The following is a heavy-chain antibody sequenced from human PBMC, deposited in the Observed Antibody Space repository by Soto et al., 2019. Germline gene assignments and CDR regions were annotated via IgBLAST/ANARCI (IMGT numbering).Heavy chain of an antibody. V-gene: IGHV3-23*01. CDR2: ISGSGGIT. Sequence: EVKLLDSGGGLVQTGGSLRLSCAASGFTFSSYAMGWVRQAPGKGLDWVSVISGSGGITYSADSVKRRFTISRDNSKNILYLQMNSLRAEDTAVYYCAKGIPDTGGYYYYGMDVWGQGTAVTVS. CDR3: AKGIPDTGGYYYYGMDV. D-gene: IGHD5-18*01. J-gene: IGHJ6*02. CDR1: GFTFSSYA.